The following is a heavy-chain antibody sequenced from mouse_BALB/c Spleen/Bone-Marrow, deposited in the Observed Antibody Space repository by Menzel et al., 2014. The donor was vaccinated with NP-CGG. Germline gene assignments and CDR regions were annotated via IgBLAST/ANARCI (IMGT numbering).Heavy chain of an antibody. D-gene: IGHD2-4*01. CDR1: GFNIKDTY. CDR2: IDPANGNT. V-gene: IGHV14-3*02. Sequence: VQLQQSGAELVKPGASVKLSCTASGFNIKDTYRHWVKQRPEQGLEWIGRIDPANGNTKYDPKFQGKATITADTSSNTAYLQLSSLTSEDTAVYYCARYDYGVYFDYWGQGTTLTVSS. J-gene: IGHJ2*01. CDR3: ARYDYGVYFDY.